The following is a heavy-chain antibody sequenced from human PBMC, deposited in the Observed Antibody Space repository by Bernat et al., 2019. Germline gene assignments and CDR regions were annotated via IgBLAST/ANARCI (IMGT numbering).Heavy chain of an antibody. D-gene: IGHD3-16*01. CDR2: IYPGDSDT. CDR3: VRHDPTNEYVWGSPSYYFDY. J-gene: IGHJ4*02. Sequence: EVQLVQSGAEVKKPGESLKISCKASGYSFTTSWIGWVRQMPGKGPEWMGSIYPGDSDTTYSPSFQGQVTISADKSISTAYLQWSSLKASDTAMYYCVRHDPTNEYVWGSPSYYFDYWGQGTLVTVSS. V-gene: IGHV5-51*01. CDR1: GYSFTTSW.